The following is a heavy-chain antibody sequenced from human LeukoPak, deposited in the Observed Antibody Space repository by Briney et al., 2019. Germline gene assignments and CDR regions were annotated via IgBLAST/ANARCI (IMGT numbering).Heavy chain of an antibody. V-gene: IGHV3-30*18. D-gene: IGHD5-18*01. J-gene: IGHJ6*02. CDR3: AKDSGYSYGYGMDV. CDR2: ISYDGSNK. CDR1: GFTFSSYG. Sequence: GRSLRLSCAASGFTFSSYGMQWVRQAPGKGLEWVAVISYDGSNKYYADSVKGRFTISRDNSKNTLYLQMNSLRAEDTAVYYCAKDSGYSYGYGMDVWGQGTTVTVSS.